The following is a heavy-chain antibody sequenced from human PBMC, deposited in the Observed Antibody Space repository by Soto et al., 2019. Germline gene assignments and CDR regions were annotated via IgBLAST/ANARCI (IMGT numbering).Heavy chain of an antibody. Sequence: EVQLLESGGGLVQPGGSLRLSCAASGFTFSGYAMSWVRQAPGKGLEWVSAISGSGGSTYYADSVKGRFTISRDNSKNTLYLQMNSLRAEDTAGYYCAKVCRSWPGTLFDYWGQGTLVTVSS. CDR3: AKVCRSWPGTLFDY. CDR1: GFTFSGYA. D-gene: IGHD6-13*01. CDR2: ISGSGGST. J-gene: IGHJ4*02. V-gene: IGHV3-23*01.